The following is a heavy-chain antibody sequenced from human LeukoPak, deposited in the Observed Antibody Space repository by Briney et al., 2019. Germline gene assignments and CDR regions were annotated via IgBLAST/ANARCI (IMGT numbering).Heavy chain of an antibody. CDR1: GFTFSSYT. CDR2: ISASSTYI. Sequence: GGSLRLSCEASGFTFSSYTINWVRQAPGKGLEWLSSISASSTYINYGDSVKGRFTISRDNARKALYLQMNSLRTVDTVPYYCARDWVTHSSGRPGALDIWGQGTMVTVSS. CDR3: ARDWVTHSSGRPGALDI. D-gene: IGHD6-19*01. J-gene: IGHJ3*02. V-gene: IGHV3-21*01.